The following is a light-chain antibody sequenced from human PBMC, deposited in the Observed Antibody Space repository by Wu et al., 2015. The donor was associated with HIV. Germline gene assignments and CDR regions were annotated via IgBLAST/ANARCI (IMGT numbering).Light chain of an antibody. CDR1: QSVNSRY. V-gene: IGKV3-20*01. CDR2: GAS. Sequence: EIVLTQSPGTLSLSPGERATLSCRASQSVNSRYLAWYQQKPGQAPRLLIYGASSRDTGVPDRFSGSGSGTDFTLTISSMQSEDFAVYYCQQYNNWPPLYTFGQGTKLEIK. CDR3: QQYNNWPPLYT. J-gene: IGKJ2*01.